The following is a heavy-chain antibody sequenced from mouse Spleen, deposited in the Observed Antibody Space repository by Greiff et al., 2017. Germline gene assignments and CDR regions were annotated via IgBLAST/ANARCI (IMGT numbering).Heavy chain of an antibody. Sequence: QVQLQQPGAELVKPGASVKLSCKASGYTFTSYWMHWVKQRPGQGLEWIGMIHPNSGSTNYNEKFKSKATLTVDKSSSTAYMQLSSLTSEDSAVYYCARADYYDGSYGFAYWGQGTLVTVSA. CDR2: IHPNSGST. J-gene: IGHJ3*01. D-gene: IGHD1-1*01. CDR1: GYTFTSYW. V-gene: IGHV1-64*01. CDR3: ARADYYDGSYGFAY.